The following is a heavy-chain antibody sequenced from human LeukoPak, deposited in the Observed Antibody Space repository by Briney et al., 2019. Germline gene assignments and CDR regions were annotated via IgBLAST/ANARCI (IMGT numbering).Heavy chain of an antibody. CDR3: AREQLDNYYYYGMDV. CDR1: GGTFSSYA. CDR2: IIPILGIA. V-gene: IGHV1-69*04. Sequence: ASVKVSCKASGGTFSSYAISWVRQAPGQGLEWMGRIIPILGIANYAQKFQGRVTITADKSTSTAYMELSSLRSEDTAVYYCAREQLDNYYYYGMDVWGQGTMVTVSS. J-gene: IGHJ6*02. D-gene: IGHD6-13*01.